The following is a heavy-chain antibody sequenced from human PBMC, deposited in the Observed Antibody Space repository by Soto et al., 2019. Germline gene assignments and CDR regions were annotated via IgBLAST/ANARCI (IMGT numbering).Heavy chain of an antibody. CDR3: ARDEGNGDQEGDFDY. V-gene: IGHV3-33*01. CDR1: GFTFSSYG. Sequence: QVPLVESGGGVVQPGRSLRLSCAASGFTFSSYGMHWVRQAPGKGLEWVAVIWYDGSNKYYADSVKGRFTISRDNSKNTLYLQRNSLRAEDTAVYYCARDEGNGDQEGDFDYWGQGTLVTVSS. J-gene: IGHJ4*02. D-gene: IGHD4-17*01. CDR2: IWYDGSNK.